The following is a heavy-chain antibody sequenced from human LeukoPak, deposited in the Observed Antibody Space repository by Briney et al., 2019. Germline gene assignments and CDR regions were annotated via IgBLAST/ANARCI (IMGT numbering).Heavy chain of an antibody. CDR3: AKCWTSDGVCLNFDH. V-gene: IGHV3-23*01. J-gene: IGHJ4*02. CDR1: GLSFRSYG. D-gene: IGHD2-8*01. CDR2: ISGSGDNT. Sequence: GGSLRPSCEASGLSFRSYGMSWVRQAPGKGLEWVSGISGSGDNTYYTDSVKGRFTISRDNSKNTLYLQMNSLRVEDTAVYYCAKCWTSDGVCLNFDHWGQGALVTVSS.